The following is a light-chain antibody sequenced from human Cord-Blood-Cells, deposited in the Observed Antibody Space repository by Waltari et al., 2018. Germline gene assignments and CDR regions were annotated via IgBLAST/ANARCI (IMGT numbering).Light chain of an antibody. V-gene: IGKV1-39*01. CDR1: QSISSY. Sequence: DIQMTQSPSSLSASVGDRVTITCRASQSISSYLNWYQQKPGKAPKLLIYAASSLHSGVPSRFSGSGSGTDFTLTISSLQPEDFVTYYCQQSYSTPLTFGGGTKVEIK. CDR2: AAS. CDR3: QQSYSTPLT. J-gene: IGKJ4*01.